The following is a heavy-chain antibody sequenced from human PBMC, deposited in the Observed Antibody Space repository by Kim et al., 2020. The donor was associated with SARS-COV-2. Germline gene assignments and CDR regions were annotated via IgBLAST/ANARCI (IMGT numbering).Heavy chain of an antibody. D-gene: IGHD5-18*01. J-gene: IGHJ5*02. CDR2: ILHDGSEK. V-gene: IGHV3-30*18. CDR1: GFTFSNYG. Sequence: GGSLRLSCAASGFTFSNYGMHWVRQAPGKGLEWVAVILHDGSEKFYVDSVKGRFTISRDNSKNTLYLQMNSLRVEDTAVYYCSKDLIQGGWFDPWGQGTL. CDR3: SKDLIQGGWFDP.